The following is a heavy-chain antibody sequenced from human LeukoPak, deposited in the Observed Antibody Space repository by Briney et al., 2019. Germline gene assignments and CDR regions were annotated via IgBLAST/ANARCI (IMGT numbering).Heavy chain of an antibody. CDR3: ARGSLSPPTNDAFDI. J-gene: IGHJ3*02. V-gene: IGHV4-31*03. Sequence: SQTLSLTCTVSGGSIGSGGYYWSWIRQHPGKGLEWIGYIYYSGSTYYNPSLKSRVTISVDTSKTQFSLKLSSVTAADTAVYYCARGSLSPPTNDAFDIWGQGTMVTVSS. CDR2: IYYSGST. CDR1: GGSIGSGGYY. D-gene: IGHD2-8*01.